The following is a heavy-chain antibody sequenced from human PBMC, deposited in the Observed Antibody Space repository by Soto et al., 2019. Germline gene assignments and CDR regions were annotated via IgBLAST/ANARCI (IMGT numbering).Heavy chain of an antibody. J-gene: IGHJ5*02. CDR1: GGSFSGYY. CDR3: ARARTKWLLYPRWFDP. D-gene: IGHD3-3*01. V-gene: IGHV4-34*01. CDR2: INHSGST. Sequence: SETLSLTCAVYGGSFSGYYWSWIRQPPGKGLEWIGEINHSGSTNYNPSLKSRVTISVDTSKNQFSLKLSSVTAADTAVYYCARARTKWLLYPRWFDPWGQGTLVTVST.